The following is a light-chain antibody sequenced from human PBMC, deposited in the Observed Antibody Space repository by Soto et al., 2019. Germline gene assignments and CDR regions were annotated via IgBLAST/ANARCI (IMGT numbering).Light chain of an antibody. V-gene: IGKV3-11*01. CDR1: QSVSSY. CDR2: DAS. J-gene: IGKJ4*01. CDR3: QLRGNWPMLP. Sequence: IVLTQSPATLSLSPGERATLSCRASQSVSSYLAWYRQKPGQAPRLLIYDASSRAPGIPARFSGSGSGTDFALTISSLEPEDFAYYYCQLRGNWPMLPFGGGTKVEI.